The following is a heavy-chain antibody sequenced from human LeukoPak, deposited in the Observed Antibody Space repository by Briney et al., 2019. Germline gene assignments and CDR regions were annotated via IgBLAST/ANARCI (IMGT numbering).Heavy chain of an antibody. CDR3: ARYPGTTSYPFDY. V-gene: IGHV1-2*02. CDR1: GYTFTGYY. Sequence: ASVKVPCKASGYTFTGYYMHWVRQAPGQGLEWMGWINPNSGGTSYAQKFQGRVTMTRDTSISTAYMELSRLRSDDTAVYYCARYPGTTSYPFDYWGQGTLVTVSS. CDR2: INPNSGGT. D-gene: IGHD1-1*01. J-gene: IGHJ4*02.